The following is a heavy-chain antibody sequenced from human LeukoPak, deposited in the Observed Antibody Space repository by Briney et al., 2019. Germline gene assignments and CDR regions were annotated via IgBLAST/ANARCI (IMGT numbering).Heavy chain of an antibody. CDR3: AKIPLYSSGDLDY. D-gene: IGHD6-19*01. Sequence: PGGSLRLSCAASGFTFSSYGMHWVRQAPGKGLEWVAFIRYDGSHKYYADSVKGRFTISRDNSKDTLYLQMNSLRTEDTAVYYCAKIPLYSSGDLDYWGQGTLVTVSS. V-gene: IGHV3-30*02. CDR1: GFTFSSYG. J-gene: IGHJ4*02. CDR2: IRYDGSHK.